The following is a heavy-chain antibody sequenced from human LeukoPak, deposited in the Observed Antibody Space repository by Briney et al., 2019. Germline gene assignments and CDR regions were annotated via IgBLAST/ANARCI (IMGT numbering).Heavy chain of an antibody. V-gene: IGHV4-34*01. CDR2: INHSGST. CDR3: ARRGYSSSWYPPGGLFSFDY. Sequence: SETLSLTCAVYGGSFSGYYWSWIRQPPGKGLEWIGEINHSGSTNYNPSLKSRVTISVDTSKNQFSLKLSSVTAADTAVYYCARRGYSSSWYPPGGLFSFDYWGQGTLVTVSS. J-gene: IGHJ4*02. CDR1: GGSFSGYY. D-gene: IGHD6-13*01.